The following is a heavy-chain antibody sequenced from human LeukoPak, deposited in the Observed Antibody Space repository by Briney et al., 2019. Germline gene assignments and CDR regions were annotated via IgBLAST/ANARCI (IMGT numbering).Heavy chain of an antibody. V-gene: IGHV3-13*01. CDR1: GFTLSNYD. CDR3: AREMSGSNDAFDI. Sequence: GGSLRLSCAASGFTLSNYDMHWVRQGTGEGLEWVSMIYRAGDTYYPDSVKGRFAVSGDYAKNSFYLQMNSLRAGDTAVYYCAREMSGSNDAFDIWGQGTMVTVSS. J-gene: IGHJ3*02. D-gene: IGHD3-10*01. CDR2: IYRAGDT.